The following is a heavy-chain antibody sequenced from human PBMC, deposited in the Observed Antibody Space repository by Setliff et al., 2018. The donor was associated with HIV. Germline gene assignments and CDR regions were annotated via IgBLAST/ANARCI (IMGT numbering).Heavy chain of an antibody. J-gene: IGHJ3*02. CDR2: IYYDGRT. V-gene: IGHV4-39*01. CDR3: ARHYYDSTEDAFDI. CDR1: GGSINKNDYW. Sequence: SETLSLTCTVSGGSINKNDYWWGWIRQPPGKGLEWIGSIYYDGRTLYNSSLESRVTISVDTSKNQFSLELRSVTAADSAVYYCARHYYDSTEDAFDIWGQGTMVTVSS. D-gene: IGHD3-22*01.